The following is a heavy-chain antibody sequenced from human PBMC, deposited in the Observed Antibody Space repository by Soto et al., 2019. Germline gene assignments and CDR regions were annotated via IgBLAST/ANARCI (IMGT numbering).Heavy chain of an antibody. J-gene: IGHJ6*02. CDR2: IVVASGQT. CDR1: GSGFISSG. D-gene: IGHD2-15*01. CDR3: SADRPDIGVGWWV. Sequence: ASVKVSCKASGSGFISSGIQWVRQAHGQRLEWIGWIVVASGQTNYAQNFRGRVAITRDTSTATAYIELTGLTSEDTAVYFCSADRPDIGVGWWVWGQGTTVTV. V-gene: IGHV1-58*02.